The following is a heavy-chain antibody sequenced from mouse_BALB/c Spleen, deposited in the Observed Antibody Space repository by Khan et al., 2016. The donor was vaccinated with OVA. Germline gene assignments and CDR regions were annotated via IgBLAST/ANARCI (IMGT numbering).Heavy chain of an antibody. CDR1: GYIFTSYW. J-gene: IGHJ2*01. Sequence: QVQLKQSGAELVRPGASVKLSCKTSGYIFTSYWIHWVNQRSGQGLEWIARIYPGTNNTYYNEKLKDKATLTADKSSSTTYMQLSSLKSEDSAVYVCEREEALDYLDYWGQGTTLTVSS. CDR2: IYPGTNNT. V-gene: IGHV1-76*01. D-gene: IGHD3-2*02. CDR3: EREEALDYLDY.